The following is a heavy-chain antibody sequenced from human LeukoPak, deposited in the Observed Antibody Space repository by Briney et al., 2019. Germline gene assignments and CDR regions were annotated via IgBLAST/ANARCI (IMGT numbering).Heavy chain of an antibody. Sequence: GGSLRLSCAASGFTFSSYAMHWVRQAPGKGLEWVAVISYDGSNKYYADSVKGRFTISRDNSKNTLYLQMNSLRAEDTAVYYCARPGNAPFDYWGQGTLVTVSS. J-gene: IGHJ4*02. CDR1: GFTFSSYA. CDR3: ARPGNAPFDY. V-gene: IGHV3-30-3*01. CDR2: ISYDGSNK.